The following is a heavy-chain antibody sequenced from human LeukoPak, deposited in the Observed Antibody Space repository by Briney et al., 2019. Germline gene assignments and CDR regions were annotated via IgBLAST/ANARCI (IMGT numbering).Heavy chain of an antibody. V-gene: IGHV3-23*01. J-gene: IGHJ4*02. CDR1: GFTFSSYA. CDR2: ISGSDGST. D-gene: IGHD3-10*01. Sequence: GGSLRLSCAASGFTFSSYAMNWVRQAPGKGLEWVSAISGSDGSTYYADSVKGRLTISRDTSKNTLYLQMNSLRAEDTAIYYCAKDPNSYGSGPLDYWGQGTLVTVSS. CDR3: AKDPNSYGSGPLDY.